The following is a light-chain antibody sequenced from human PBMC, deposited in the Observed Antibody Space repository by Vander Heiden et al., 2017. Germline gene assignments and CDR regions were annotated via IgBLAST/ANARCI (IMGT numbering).Light chain of an antibody. J-gene: IGKJ1*01. V-gene: IGKV3-11*01. CDR1: ESVSSY. CDR2: DAS. CDR3: QQRANWPRGT. Sequence: VVLTQAPATQSLSPGETATLSGRASESVSSYLAWYQQKPGQAPRLLIYDASNRATGIPARFSGSGSGTDFTLTISSLEPEDFAVYYCQQRANWPRGTFGQGTKVEIK.